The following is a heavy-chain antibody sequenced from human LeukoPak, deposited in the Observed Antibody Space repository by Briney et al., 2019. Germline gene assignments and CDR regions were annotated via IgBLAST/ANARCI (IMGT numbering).Heavy chain of an antibody. CDR2: ISSSSNYI. Sequence: PGGSLRLSCAASGFTFTSYSMNWVRQAPGKGLEWVSSISSSSNYIYYADSVKGRFTISRDNAKNSLYLQMNSLRAEDTAVYYCAREPGDSSGWSEWGRGTLVTVSS. CDR1: GFTFTSYS. V-gene: IGHV3-21*01. D-gene: IGHD6-19*01. J-gene: IGHJ4*02. CDR3: AREPGDSSGWSE.